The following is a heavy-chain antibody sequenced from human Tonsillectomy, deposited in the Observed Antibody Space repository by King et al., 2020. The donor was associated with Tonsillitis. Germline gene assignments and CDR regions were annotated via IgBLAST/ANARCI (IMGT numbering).Heavy chain of an antibody. CDR1: GFTFSNYA. V-gene: IGHV3-30*04. J-gene: IGHJ4*02. D-gene: IGHD3-16*01. CDR3: ANSDYVFLSGDY. CDR2: ISHDGSNK. Sequence: VQLVESGGGVVQPGRSLRLSCAASGFTFSNYAMHWVRQAPGKGLEWVAVISHDGSNKYYADSVKGRFTISRDNSKNTLYLQMNSLRAEDTAVYYCANSDYVFLSGDYWGQGTLVTVSS.